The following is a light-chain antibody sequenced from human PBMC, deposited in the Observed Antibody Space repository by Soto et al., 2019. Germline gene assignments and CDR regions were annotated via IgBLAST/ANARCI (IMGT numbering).Light chain of an antibody. CDR1: LSVSSSY. V-gene: IGKV3-20*01. J-gene: IGKJ5*01. CDR3: QQYGSPPPIT. Sequence: EIVLTQSPGTLSLSPGERATLSCRASLSVSSSYLAWYQQKPGQAPRLLIYGASSRATGIPDRFSGSGSGTDFTLTISRLEPEDFAVYYCQQYGSPPPITFGQGTRLEIK. CDR2: GAS.